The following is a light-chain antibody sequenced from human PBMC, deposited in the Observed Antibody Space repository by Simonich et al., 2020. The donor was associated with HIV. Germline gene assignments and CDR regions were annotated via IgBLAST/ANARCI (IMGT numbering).Light chain of an antibody. CDR2: WAS. J-gene: IGKJ1*01. CDR3: QQYYTTPPT. CDR1: QSVLYNSNNKNY. Sequence: DIVMNQSPDSLAVSLGERATINCKSSQSVLYNSNNKNYLVWYQQKPGQPPKLLIYWASTRESGVPDRFSGSGSGTDFTLTISSLQAEDVAVYYCQQYYTTPPTFGQGTKVEIK. V-gene: IGKV4-1*01.